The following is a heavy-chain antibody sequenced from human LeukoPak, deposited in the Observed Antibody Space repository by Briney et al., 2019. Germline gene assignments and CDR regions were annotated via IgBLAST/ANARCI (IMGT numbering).Heavy chain of an antibody. D-gene: IGHD5-24*01. CDR3: AGGFDRSKMAY. V-gene: IGHV4-31*03. J-gene: IGHJ4*02. CDR2: IYDSRFT. Sequence: SQTLSLTCTVSGGSTSSGGYYWSWIRQHPGKGLEWIGCIYDSRFTYYNTSLESRVSISVDSSENQLSLKLTSVTAADTAVYYCAGGFDRSKMAYWGQGTLVTVSS. CDR1: GGSTSSGGYY.